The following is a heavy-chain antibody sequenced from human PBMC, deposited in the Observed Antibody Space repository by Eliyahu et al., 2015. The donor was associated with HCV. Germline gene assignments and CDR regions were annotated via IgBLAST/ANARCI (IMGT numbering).Heavy chain of an antibody. J-gene: IGHJ2*01. D-gene: IGHD1-20*01. CDR2: IKSKTDGGTT. V-gene: IGHV3-15*01. Sequence: EVQLVESGGGLVKPGGSLRLSCAASGFTFSKAWMSWVRQAPGKGLEWIGRIKSKTDGGTTDYAAPVKGRFTISRDDSKSTLYLQMNSLKTEDTAVYYCTTVVLACLITGYHPTSVTVTWY. CDR1: GFTFSKAW. CDR3: TTVVLACLITGYHPTSVTVTWY.